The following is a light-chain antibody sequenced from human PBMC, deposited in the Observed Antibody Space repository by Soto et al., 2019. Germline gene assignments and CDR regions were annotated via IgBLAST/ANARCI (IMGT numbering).Light chain of an antibody. Sequence: QSALTQPGSVCGSPGQSLTISCTGTSSDVGSYKFVSWYQHYPGKATKLMIYEGSKRPSGVYDRSFGSKSGNTASLTISGLQAEDEADYFCCSYAGGSNVFGAGTKATVL. CDR2: EGS. J-gene: IGLJ1*01. V-gene: IGLV2-23*03. CDR3: CSYAGGSNV. CDR1: SSDVGSYKF.